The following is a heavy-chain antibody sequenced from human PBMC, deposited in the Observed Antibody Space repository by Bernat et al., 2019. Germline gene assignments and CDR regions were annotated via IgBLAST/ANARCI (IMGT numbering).Heavy chain of an antibody. D-gene: IGHD4-17*01. CDR2: IKQDGSEK. V-gene: IGHV3-7*01. Sequence: EVQLVESGGGLVQPGGSLRLSCAASGFTFSSHWMSWVRQAPGKGLEWVANIKQDGSEKYYVDSVKGRFTISRDNAKNSLYLQMNSLRAEDTAVYYCAVGDDYGDYGCFDYWGQGTLVTVSS. CDR3: AVGDDYGDYGCFDY. CDR1: GFTFSSHW. J-gene: IGHJ4*02.